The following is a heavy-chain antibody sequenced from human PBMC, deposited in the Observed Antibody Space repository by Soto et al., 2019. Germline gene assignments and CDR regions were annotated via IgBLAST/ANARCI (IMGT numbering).Heavy chain of an antibody. D-gene: IGHD2-15*01. V-gene: IGHV3-74*01. CDR1: GFTFSSYW. Sequence: EVQLVESGGGLVQPGGSLRLSCAASGFTFSSYWMHWVRQAPGKGLVWVSRINSDGSSTSYADSVKGRFTISRDNAKNTMNLHMNRLRAEDTDVYYWVRPCLVVAAATREDYWGQRTLVTVSS. CDR2: INSDGSST. CDR3: VRPCLVVAAATREDY. J-gene: IGHJ4*02.